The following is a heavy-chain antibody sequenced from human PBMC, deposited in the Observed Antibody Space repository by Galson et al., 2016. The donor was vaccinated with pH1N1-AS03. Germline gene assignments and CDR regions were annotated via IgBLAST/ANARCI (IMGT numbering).Heavy chain of an antibody. Sequence: SLRLSCAASGFTISNFGMLWVRQAPGQGLEWVAIISFDGTNKYYADSVKGRFSISRDNSKNTLFLQMSALRAEDTAVYYCAREALPDYYHSSGPIDYWGQGTLVTVSS. V-gene: IGHV3-30*03. CDR3: AREALPDYYHSSGPIDY. D-gene: IGHD3-22*01. CDR1: GFTISNFG. J-gene: IGHJ4*02. CDR2: ISFDGTNK.